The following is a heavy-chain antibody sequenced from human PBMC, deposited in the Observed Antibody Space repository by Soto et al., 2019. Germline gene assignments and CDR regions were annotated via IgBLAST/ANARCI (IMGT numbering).Heavy chain of an antibody. D-gene: IGHD2-2*01. Sequence: ASVKVSCKASGGTFSSYTISWVRQAPGQGLEWMGRIIPILGIANYAQKFQGRVTITADKSTSTAYMELSSLRSEETAVYYCAAGIVVVPAAIGAFDIWGQGTMVTVSS. CDR1: GGTFSSYT. CDR3: AAGIVVVPAAIGAFDI. J-gene: IGHJ3*02. CDR2: IIPILGIA. V-gene: IGHV1-69*02.